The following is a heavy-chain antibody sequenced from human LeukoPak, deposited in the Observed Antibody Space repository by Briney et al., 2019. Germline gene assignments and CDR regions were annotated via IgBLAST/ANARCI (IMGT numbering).Heavy chain of an antibody. CDR1: GFTFSSYS. CDR3: ARVGIAVAGDY. Sequence: PGGSLTLSCAASGFTFSSYSMNWARQAPGKALDWVSSISSSSNYIYYADSVKGRFTISRDNAKNSLYPQMNSLRAEDTAVYYCARVGIAVAGDYWGQGTLVTVSS. D-gene: IGHD6-19*01. J-gene: IGHJ4*02. V-gene: IGHV3-21*01. CDR2: ISSSSNYI.